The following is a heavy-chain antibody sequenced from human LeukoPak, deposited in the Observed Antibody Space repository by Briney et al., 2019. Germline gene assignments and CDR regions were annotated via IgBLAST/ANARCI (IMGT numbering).Heavy chain of an antibody. CDR2: ISSSRSTT. V-gene: IGHV3-48*01. CDR1: GFTFSRYS. Sequence: GGSLRLSCAASGFTFSRYSMTWVRQAPGKGLEWISFISSSRSTTYYAGSVKGRCTISRDNGKNSMYLQTHSLRAEDTAVYYCVRAEVGTTLKYYYYYMDVWGKGTTVTVSS. J-gene: IGHJ6*03. CDR3: VRAEVGTTLKYYYYYMDV. D-gene: IGHD1-26*01.